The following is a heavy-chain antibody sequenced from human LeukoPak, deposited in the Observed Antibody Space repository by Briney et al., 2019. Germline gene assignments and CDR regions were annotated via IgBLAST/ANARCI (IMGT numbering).Heavy chain of an antibody. CDR2: ISSSSSYI. Sequence: GGSLRLSCAASGFTFSSYEMNWVRQAPGKGLEWVSSISSSSSYIYYADSVKGRFTISRDNAKNSLYLQMNSLRAEDTAVYYCARGYYDSSGYYFDYWGQGTLVTVSS. V-gene: IGHV3-21*01. CDR3: ARGYYDSSGYYFDY. CDR1: GFTFSSYE. J-gene: IGHJ4*02. D-gene: IGHD3-22*01.